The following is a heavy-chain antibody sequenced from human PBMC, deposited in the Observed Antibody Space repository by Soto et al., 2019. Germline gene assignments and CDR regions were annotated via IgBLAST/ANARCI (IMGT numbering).Heavy chain of an antibody. CDR3: ARTDCGDDHDAFDI. D-gene: IGHD4-17*01. Sequence: ASVKVSCKASGYTFTSYDINWVRQATGQGLEWMGWMNPNSGNTGYAQKFQGRVTMTRNTSISTAYMELSSLRSEDTAVYYCARTDCGDDHDAFDIWGQGTMVTVSS. J-gene: IGHJ3*02. CDR2: MNPNSGNT. V-gene: IGHV1-8*01. CDR1: GYTFTSYD.